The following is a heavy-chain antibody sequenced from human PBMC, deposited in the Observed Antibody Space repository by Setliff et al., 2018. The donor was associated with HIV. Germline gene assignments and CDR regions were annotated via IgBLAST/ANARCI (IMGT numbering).Heavy chain of an antibody. CDR1: GDSPSSSSSY. CDR2: IYYSGST. J-gene: IGHJ4*02. V-gene: IGHV4-39*01. Sequence: LSLTCTVSGDSPSSSSSYWGWIRQPPGKGLEWIGSIYYSGSTYYNPSLKSRVTISVDTSKNQFSLKLNSVTAADTAVYYCARTRGYTYGYIDSWAQGTLVTVSS. CDR3: ARTRGYTYGYIDS. D-gene: IGHD5-18*01.